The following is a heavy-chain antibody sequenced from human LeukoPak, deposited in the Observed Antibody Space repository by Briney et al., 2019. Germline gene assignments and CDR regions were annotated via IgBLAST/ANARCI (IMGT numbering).Heavy chain of an antibody. J-gene: IGHJ4*02. CDR2: IGGSGGST. D-gene: IGHD2-8*01. V-gene: IGHV3-23*01. Sequence: PGGSLRLSCAASGLTFSSYAMSWVRQAPGKGLEWVSSIGGSGGSTYYADSVKGRFTISRDNSKHTVHLQMNSLRAEDTAVYYCAVIGSYGYWGQGTLVTVSS. CDR1: GLTFSSYA. CDR3: AVIGSYGY.